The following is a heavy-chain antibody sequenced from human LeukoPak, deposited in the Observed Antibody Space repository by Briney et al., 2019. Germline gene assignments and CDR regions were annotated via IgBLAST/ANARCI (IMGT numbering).Heavy chain of an antibody. V-gene: IGHV4-34*01. CDR2: IDQSGST. Sequence: SETLSLTCAVYDKSGSGYYWTWFRQVPGKGLEWIREIDQSGSTNYNPSLKRRVIISVDTSKSQFSLKMTSVTAADTGLYYCARGVDYWGQGTVVTVSS. J-gene: IGHJ4*02. CDR1: DKSGSGYY. CDR3: ARGVDY.